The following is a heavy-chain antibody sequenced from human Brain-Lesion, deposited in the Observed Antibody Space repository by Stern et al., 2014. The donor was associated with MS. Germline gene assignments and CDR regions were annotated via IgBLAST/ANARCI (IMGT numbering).Heavy chain of an antibody. CDR2: TYYRSKWDY. CDR3: AKGYNWFDS. CDR1: GDSVSSNSAA. Sequence: VQLVESGPGLMKPSQTLALTCAISGDSVSSNSAAWNWIRQSPSRGLEWLGRTYYRSKWDYQYAESVKSRITINADTSTNQFSLQLNSVTPEDTAVYLCAKGYNWFDSWGQGTVVTVS. V-gene: IGHV6-1*01. J-gene: IGHJ5*01.